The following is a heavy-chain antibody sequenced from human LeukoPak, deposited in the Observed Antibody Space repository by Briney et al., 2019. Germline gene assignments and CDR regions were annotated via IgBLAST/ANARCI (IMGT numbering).Heavy chain of an antibody. J-gene: IGHJ4*02. CDR2: MRSKAYGGTT. D-gene: IGHD3-10*01. Sequence: PGGSLRLSCTISGFTFDDYAMSWFRQAPGKGLEWVGFMRSKAYGGTTDYAASVKGRFTISRDDSKSIAYLQMNSLKTEDTAVYYCTRVRIGGFGELFDYWGQGTLVTVSS. CDR1: GFTFDDYA. V-gene: IGHV3-49*03. CDR3: TRVRIGGFGELFDY.